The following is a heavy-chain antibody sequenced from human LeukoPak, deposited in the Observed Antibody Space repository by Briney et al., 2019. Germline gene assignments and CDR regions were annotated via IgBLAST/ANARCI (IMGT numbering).Heavy chain of an antibody. CDR3: AREGNDYYYDQ. CDR1: GFIFKTYT. J-gene: IGHJ4*02. V-gene: IGHV3-21*01. D-gene: IGHD3-16*01. Sequence: GGSLRLSCATSGFIFKTYTMTWVRQAPGKGLEWVSSITGDCKYITYADSVKGRFTISRDNAKNSLYLQVASLRGDDTATYYCAREGNDYYYDQWGQGTLVTVSP. CDR2: ITGDCKYI.